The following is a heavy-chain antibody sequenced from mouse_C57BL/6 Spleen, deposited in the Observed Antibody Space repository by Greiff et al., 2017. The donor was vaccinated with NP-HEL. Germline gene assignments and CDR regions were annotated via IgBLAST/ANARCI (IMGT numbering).Heavy chain of an antibody. J-gene: IGHJ2*01. CDR1: GYAFSSSW. CDR3: ARGEFYDGSYVDY. D-gene: IGHD2-1*01. V-gene: IGHV1-82*01. Sequence: QVQLQQSGPELVKPGASVKISCKASGYAFSSSWMNWVKQRPGKGLEWIGRIYPGDGDTNYNGKFKGKATLTADKSSSTAYLQLSSLTSEDSAVYFCARGEFYDGSYVDYWGQGTTLTVSS. CDR2: IYPGDGDT.